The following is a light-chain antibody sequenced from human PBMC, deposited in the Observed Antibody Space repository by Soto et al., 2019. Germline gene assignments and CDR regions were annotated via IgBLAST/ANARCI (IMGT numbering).Light chain of an antibody. J-gene: IGLJ1*01. V-gene: IGLV1-40*01. CDR3: QSYGSSPSANFV. CDR2: GND. Sequence: QSVLKQRPSVSGAPGQRVTISCTGSSSNIGAGYDVHWYQQLPGKAPKLLIYGNDNRPSGVPERFSGSKSGTSASLDITGLRADDEADYYCQSYGSSPSANFVFGNGTKVTVL. CDR1: SSNIGAGYD.